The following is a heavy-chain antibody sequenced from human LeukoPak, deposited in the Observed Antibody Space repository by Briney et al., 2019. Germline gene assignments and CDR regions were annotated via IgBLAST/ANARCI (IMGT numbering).Heavy chain of an antibody. CDR2: ISSSSSTI. J-gene: IGHJ4*02. V-gene: IGHV3-48*01. Sequence: GGSLRLSCAASGFTFSSYSMNWVRQVPGKGLEWVSYISSSSSTIYYADSVKGRFTISRDNAKNSLYLQMNSLRAEDTAVYYCARARAADYWGQGTLVTVSS. CDR1: GFTFSSYS. CDR3: ARARAADY. D-gene: IGHD6-25*01.